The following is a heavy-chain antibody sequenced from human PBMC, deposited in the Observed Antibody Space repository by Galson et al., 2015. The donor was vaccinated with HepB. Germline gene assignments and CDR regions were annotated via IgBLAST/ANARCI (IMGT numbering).Heavy chain of an antibody. D-gene: IGHD3-10*01. CDR3: AGVKGLWFGELYNDAFDI. V-gene: IGHV3-74*01. J-gene: IGHJ3*02. CDR2: INSDGSST. Sequence: SLRLSCAASGFTFSSYWMHWVRQAPGKGLVWVSRINSDGSSTSYADSVKGRFTISRDNAKNTLYLQMNSLRAEDTAVYYCAGVKGLWFGELYNDAFDIWGQGTMVTVSS. CDR1: GFTFSSYW.